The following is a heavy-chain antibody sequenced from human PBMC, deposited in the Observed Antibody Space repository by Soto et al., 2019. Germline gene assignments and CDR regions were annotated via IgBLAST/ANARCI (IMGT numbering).Heavy chain of an antibody. CDR2: ISYDGSNK. CDR1: GFTFSSYA. V-gene: IGHV3-30-3*01. Sequence: QVQLVESGGGVVQPGRSLRLSCAASGFTFSSYAMHWVRQAPGKGLEWVAVISYDGSNKYYADSVKGRFTISRDNSKNTLYLQVNSLRAEDTAVYYCARGGGGLWSFGVDYWGQGTLVTVSS. D-gene: IGHD5-18*01. J-gene: IGHJ4*02. CDR3: ARGGGGLWSFGVDY.